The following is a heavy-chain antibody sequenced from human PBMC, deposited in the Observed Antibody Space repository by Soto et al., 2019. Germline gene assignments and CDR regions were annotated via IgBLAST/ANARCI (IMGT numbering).Heavy chain of an antibody. Sequence: QVQLVQSGAEVKKPGSSVKVSCKASGGTFSSYAISWVRQAPGQGLEWMGGIIPIFGTANYAQKFQGRVTITADESTSTADMELSSLRSEDTAVYYCARALNSVPTDYYGMDVWGQGTTVTVSS. V-gene: IGHV1-69*01. J-gene: IGHJ6*02. CDR2: IIPIFGTA. D-gene: IGHD3-10*01. CDR1: GGTFSSYA. CDR3: ARALNSVPTDYYGMDV.